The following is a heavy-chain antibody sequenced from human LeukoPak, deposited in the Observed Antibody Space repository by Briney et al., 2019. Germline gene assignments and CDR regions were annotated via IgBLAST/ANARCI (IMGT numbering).Heavy chain of an antibody. CDR3: ARDCGGDCFSNAFDI. J-gene: IGHJ3*02. Sequence: GGSLRLSCAASGFTFSSYEMNWVRQAPGKGLEWVSYISSSSSTIYYADSVKGRFTISRDNAKNSLYLQMNSLRAEDTAVYYCARDCGGDCFSNAFDIWGQGTMVTVSS. V-gene: IGHV3-48*03. CDR2: ISSSSSTI. CDR1: GFTFSSYE. D-gene: IGHD2-21*02.